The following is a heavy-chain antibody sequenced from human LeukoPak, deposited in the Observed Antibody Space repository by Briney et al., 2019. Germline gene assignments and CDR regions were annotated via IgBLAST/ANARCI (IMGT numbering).Heavy chain of an antibody. CDR1: GFTVSSNY. CDR3: ARDYGVAEGY. Sequence: GGSLRLXCVASGFTVSSNYMSWVRQAPGKGLEWVSVIYSGGSTYYADSVKGRFTISRDNSKNTLYLQMNSLRVEDTAVYYCARDYGVAEGYWGQGTLVTVSS. CDR2: IYSGGST. D-gene: IGHD6-19*01. J-gene: IGHJ4*02. V-gene: IGHV3-53*01.